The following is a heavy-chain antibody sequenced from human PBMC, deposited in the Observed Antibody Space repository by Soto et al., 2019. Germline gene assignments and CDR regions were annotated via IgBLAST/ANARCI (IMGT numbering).Heavy chain of an antibody. V-gene: IGHV1-69*06. CDR3: AAFGYYYDSSGYSAFDI. CDR1: GGTFSSYA. J-gene: IGHJ3*02. CDR2: IIPIFGTA. Sequence: ASVKVSCKASGGTFSSYAISWVRQAPGQGLEWMGGIIPIFGTANYAQKFQGRVTITADKSTSTAYMELSSLRSEDTAVYYCAAFGYYYDSSGYSAFDICGQGTMVTVSS. D-gene: IGHD3-22*01.